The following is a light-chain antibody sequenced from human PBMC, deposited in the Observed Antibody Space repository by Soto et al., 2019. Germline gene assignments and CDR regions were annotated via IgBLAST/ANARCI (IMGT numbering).Light chain of an antibody. J-gene: IGKJ4*01. V-gene: IGKV3-11*01. Sequence: EIVLTQSPATLSVSPGERATLSCRASQSVNKHLAWYQHKPGQAPRLLIYDTSYRATGIPARFSGSGSGTDFTLTISSLEPEDLAVYYCQQHGASITFGGGTRVENK. CDR3: QQHGASIT. CDR2: DTS. CDR1: QSVNKH.